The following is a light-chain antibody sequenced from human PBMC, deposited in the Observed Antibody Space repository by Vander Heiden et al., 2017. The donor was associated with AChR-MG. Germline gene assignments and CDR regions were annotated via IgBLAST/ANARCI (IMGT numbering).Light chain of an antibody. CDR2: WAS. CDR1: QSVLYSSNNKNY. CDR3: QQYYSTPYT. Sequence: DIVLTQSPASLAVSLGERATSNCKSSQSVLYSSNNKNYLAWYQQKPGQPPKLLIYWASTRESGVPDRFSGSGSGTDFTRTISSLQAEDVAVYYCQQYYSTPYTFGQGTKLEIK. J-gene: IGKJ2*01. V-gene: IGKV4-1*01.